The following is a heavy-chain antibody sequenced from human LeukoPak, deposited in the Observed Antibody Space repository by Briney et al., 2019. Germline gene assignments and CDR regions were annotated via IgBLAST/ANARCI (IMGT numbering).Heavy chain of an antibody. CDR1: GFTFSSYA. CDR2: ISGSGGST. J-gene: IGHJ1*01. V-gene: IGHV3-23*01. D-gene: IGHD5-18*01. Sequence: PGGSLRLSCAASGFTFSSYAMSWVRQAPGKGLEWVSAISGSGGSTYYADSVKGRFTISSDNSKNTLYLQMNSLRAEDTAVYYCAKDGSGYSYGYSEYFQHWGQGTLVTVSS. CDR3: AKDGSGYSYGYSEYFQH.